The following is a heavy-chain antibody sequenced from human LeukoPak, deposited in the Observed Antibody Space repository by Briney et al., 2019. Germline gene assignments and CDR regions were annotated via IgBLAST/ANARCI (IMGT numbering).Heavy chain of an antibody. Sequence: ASVKVSCKASGYTFTGYYMHWVRQAPGQGLEWMGWINPNSGGTNFAQKFQGRVTMTRDTSISTAYMELSRLRSDDTAVCYCARDRGYSYGFDYWGQGTLVTVSS. J-gene: IGHJ4*02. CDR1: GYTFTGYY. CDR2: INPNSGGT. D-gene: IGHD5-18*01. CDR3: ARDRGYSYGFDY. V-gene: IGHV1-2*02.